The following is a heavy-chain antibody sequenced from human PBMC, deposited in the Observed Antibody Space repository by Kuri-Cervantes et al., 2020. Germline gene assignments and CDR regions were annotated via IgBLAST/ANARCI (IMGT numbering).Heavy chain of an antibody. CDR3: ARDVADRSWYLGYYYYGMDV. D-gene: IGHD6-13*01. CDR1: GFTFSSYS. V-gene: IGHV3-30*03. J-gene: IGHJ6*02. Sequence: GGPLRLSCAASGFTFSSYSMNWVRQAPGKGLEWVAVISYDGSNKYYADSVKGRFTISRDNSKNTLYLQMNSLRAEDTAVYYCARDVADRSWYLGYYYYGMDVWGQGTTVTVSS. CDR2: ISYDGSNK.